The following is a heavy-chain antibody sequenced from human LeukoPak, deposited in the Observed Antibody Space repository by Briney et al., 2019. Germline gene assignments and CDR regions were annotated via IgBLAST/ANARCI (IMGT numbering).Heavy chain of an antibody. CDR2: ISGSGHRT. CDR1: GFTFSSYG. D-gene: IGHD5-12*01. J-gene: IGHJ4*02. Sequence: GGSLRLSCAASGFTFSSYGVSWVRQAPGKGLEWVSGISGSGHRTYYADSVKGRFTISRDNSKNTLYLQMNSLRAEDTAVYYCAKDRGNIVARSSDYWGQGTLVTVSS. CDR3: AKDRGNIVARSSDY. V-gene: IGHV3-23*01.